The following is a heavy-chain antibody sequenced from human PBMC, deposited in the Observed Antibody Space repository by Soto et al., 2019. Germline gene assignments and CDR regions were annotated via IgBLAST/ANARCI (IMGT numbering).Heavy chain of an antibody. D-gene: IGHD3-3*02. CDR2: IIPILGIA. J-gene: IGHJ6*03. V-gene: IGHV1-69*02. CDR1: GGTFSSYT. Sequence: QVQLVQSGAEVKKPGSSVKVSCKASGGTFSSYTISWVRQAPGQGLEWMGRIIPILGIANYAQKFQGRVTITADKSTSTAYMELSSLRSEDTAVYYCARSPLLEWLPRTDYYYMDVGGKGTTVTVSS. CDR3: ARSPLLEWLPRTDYYYMDV.